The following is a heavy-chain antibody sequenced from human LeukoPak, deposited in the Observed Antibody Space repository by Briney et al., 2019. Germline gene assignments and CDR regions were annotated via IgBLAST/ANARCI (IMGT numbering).Heavy chain of an antibody. J-gene: IGHJ4*02. CDR1: GFAFSSYA. Sequence: GGSLRLSCAASGFAFSSYAMSWVSQAPGKGLEWVSAISGSGGSTYYADSVRRRFTISRDNPNNTLYLQMNSLRAEGMAVYYCAKAWALTYLGGVVLWGEGTVVTVSS. CDR3: AKAWALTYLGGVVL. CDR2: ISGSGGST. V-gene: IGHV3-23*01. D-gene: IGHD2-21*02.